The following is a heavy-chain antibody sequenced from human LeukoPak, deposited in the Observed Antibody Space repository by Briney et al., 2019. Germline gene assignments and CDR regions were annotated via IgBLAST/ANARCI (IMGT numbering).Heavy chain of an antibody. CDR3: ARGGWVSSWIQLWAFDY. V-gene: IGHV4-39*07. CDR2: IYYSGST. J-gene: IGHJ4*02. Sequence: SETLSLTCTVSGGSISSSSYYWGWIRQPPGKGLEWIGSIYYSGSTYYNPSLKSRVTISVDTSKNQFSLKLSSVTAADTAVYYCARGGWVSSWIQLWAFDYWGQGTLVTVSS. D-gene: IGHD5-18*01. CDR1: GGSISSSSYY.